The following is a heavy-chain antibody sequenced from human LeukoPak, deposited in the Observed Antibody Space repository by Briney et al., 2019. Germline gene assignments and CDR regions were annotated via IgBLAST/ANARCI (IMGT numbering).Heavy chain of an antibody. CDR2: ISSSGSTI. J-gene: IGHJ4*02. CDR3: ARDSAMAMTTD. Sequence: GGSLRLSCAASGLSFSSFAMSWVRQGPARGLEWVSYISSSGSTIYYADSVKGRFTISRDNAKNSLYLQMNSLRAEDTAVYYCARDSAMAMTTDWGQGTLVTVSS. CDR1: GLSFSSFA. D-gene: IGHD3-22*01. V-gene: IGHV3-48*03.